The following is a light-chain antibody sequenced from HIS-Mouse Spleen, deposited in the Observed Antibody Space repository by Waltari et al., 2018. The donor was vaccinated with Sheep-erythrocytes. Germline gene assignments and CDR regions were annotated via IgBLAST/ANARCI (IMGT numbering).Light chain of an antibody. V-gene: IGKV4-1*01. J-gene: IGKJ4*01. CDR3: QQYYSTLLT. Sequence: DIVMTHSPDSLAVSVGERATINCKSSQSVLYSSNNKNYLAWYQQKPGQPPKLLIYWASTRESGVPDRFSGSGSGTDFTLTISSLQAEDVAVYYCQQYYSTLLTFGGGTKVEIK. CDR1: QSVLYSSNNKNY. CDR2: WAS.